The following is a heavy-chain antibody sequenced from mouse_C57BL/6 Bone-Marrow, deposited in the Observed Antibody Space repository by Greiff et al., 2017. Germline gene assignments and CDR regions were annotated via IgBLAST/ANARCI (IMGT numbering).Heavy chain of an antibody. Sequence: VQLQQSGTVLARPGASVKMSCKTSGYTFTSYWMHWVKQRPGQGLEWIGYINPSSGYTKYNQKFKDKATLTADKSSSTAYMQLSSLTYEDSAVYYCARRVTTVVPDYWGQGTTLTVSS. V-gene: IGHV1-7*01. CDR1: GYTFTSYW. CDR2: INPSSGYT. D-gene: IGHD1-1*01. CDR3: ARRVTTVVPDY. J-gene: IGHJ2*01.